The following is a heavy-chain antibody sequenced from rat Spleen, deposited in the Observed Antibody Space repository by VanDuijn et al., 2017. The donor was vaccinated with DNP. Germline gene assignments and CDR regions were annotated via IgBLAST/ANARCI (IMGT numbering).Heavy chain of an antibody. Sequence: EVQLVETGGGLVQPGRSLKLSCAASGFTFSAYYMAWVRPAPAKGLEWVAYIGSPAYDPYYTDSVKGRFAISRDNAKSTLYLQMNSRRFEDMALYYCVRWNSGHFDYWGQGFMVTVSS. CDR2: IGSPAYDP. V-gene: IGHV5-22*01. CDR3: VRWNSGHFDY. D-gene: IGHD4-3*01. CDR1: GFTFSAYY. J-gene: IGHJ2*01.